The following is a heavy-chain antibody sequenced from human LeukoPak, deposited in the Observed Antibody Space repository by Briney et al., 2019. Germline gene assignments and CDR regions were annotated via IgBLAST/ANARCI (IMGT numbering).Heavy chain of an antibody. J-gene: IGHJ4*02. CDR2: IIPIFGTA. CDR3: ARDFAYGDSEDNDN. V-gene: IGHV1-69*05. CDR1: GGTFSSYA. Sequence: SVKVSCKASGGTFSSYAISWVRQAPGQGLEWMGRIIPIFGTANYAQKFQGRVTITTDESTSTAYMELSSLRSEDTAVYYCARDFAYGDSEDNDNWGQGTLVTVSS. D-gene: IGHD4-17*01.